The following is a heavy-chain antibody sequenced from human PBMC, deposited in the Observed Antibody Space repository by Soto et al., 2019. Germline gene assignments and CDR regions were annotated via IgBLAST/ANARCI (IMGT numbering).Heavy chain of an antibody. CDR3: ARDLVGATSY. CDR2: IWYDGSNK. CDR1: GFTFSSYG. J-gene: IGHJ4*02. V-gene: IGHV3-33*01. Sequence: QVQLVESGGGVVQPGRSLRLSCAASGFTFSSYGMHWVRQAPGKGLEWVAVIWYDGSNKYYADSVKGRFTISRDNSKNTLYLQRNSLRAEDTAVYYCARDLVGATSYWGQGTLVTVSS. D-gene: IGHD1-26*01.